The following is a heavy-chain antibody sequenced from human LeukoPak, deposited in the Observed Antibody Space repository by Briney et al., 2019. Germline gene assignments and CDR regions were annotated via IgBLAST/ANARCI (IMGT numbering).Heavy chain of an antibody. CDR3: ARGIHRGHWYPNYYYYGMDV. CDR1: GGSFSGYY. Sequence: SETLSLTCAVYGGSFSGYYWSWIRQPPGKGLEWIGEINHSGSTNYNPSLKSRVTISVETSKNQFSLKLSSVTAADTAVYYCARGIHRGHWYPNYYYYGMDVWGQGTTVTVSS. D-gene: IGHD6-13*01. CDR2: INHSGST. V-gene: IGHV4-34*01. J-gene: IGHJ6*02.